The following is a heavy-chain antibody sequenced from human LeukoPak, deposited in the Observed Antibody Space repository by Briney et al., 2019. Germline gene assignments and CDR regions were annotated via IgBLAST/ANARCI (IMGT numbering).Heavy chain of an antibody. D-gene: IGHD2-8*02. CDR1: GYTFNAYY. V-gene: IGHV1-2*02. J-gene: IGHJ2*01. Sequence: ASMKVSCKASGYTFNAYYLHWVRQAPGQWLEWMGWINPNSCDTKYAQNCQGRVTMTGDTSIRTAYMQLSRLRFDDTAVYYCAILRLSTGLWWFFDLWGRGTLVTVSS. CDR3: AILRLSTGLWWFFDL. CDR2: INPNSCDT.